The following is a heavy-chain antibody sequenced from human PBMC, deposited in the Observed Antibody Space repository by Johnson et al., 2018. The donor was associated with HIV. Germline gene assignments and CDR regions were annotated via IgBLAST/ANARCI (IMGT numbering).Heavy chain of an antibody. CDR2: IYSGGST. Sequence: VQLVESGGGLVQPGGSLRLSCAASGFTFDDYGMSWVRQAPGKGLVWVSLIYSGGSTYYADSVKGRFTISRDNAKNTLYWEMKSLRREDTGVYHCVRTSGSSARCLGYDPFDVWGQGAMVTVSS. J-gene: IGHJ3*01. CDR1: GFTFDDYG. D-gene: IGHD2-2*01. CDR3: VRTSGSSARCLGYDPFDV. V-gene: IGHV3-66*01.